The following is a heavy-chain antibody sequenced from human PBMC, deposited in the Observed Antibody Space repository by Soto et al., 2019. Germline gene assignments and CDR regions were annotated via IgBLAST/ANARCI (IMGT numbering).Heavy chain of an antibody. Sequence: SVKVSCKASGDTFSSYAISWVRQAPGKGLEWMGKIIPTFGRTNYAQKFQGRLTISADDSTSPAYMELTSLESDEPAVYDCARDPLSSFAMDVWGPGTTVTVSS. D-gene: IGHD3-10*02. CDR1: GDTFSSYA. CDR2: IIPTFGRT. V-gene: IGHV1-69*13. J-gene: IGHJ6*02. CDR3: ARDPLSSFAMDV.